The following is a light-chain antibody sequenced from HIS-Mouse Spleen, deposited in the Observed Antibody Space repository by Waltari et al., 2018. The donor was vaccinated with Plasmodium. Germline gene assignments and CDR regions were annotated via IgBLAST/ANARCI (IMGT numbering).Light chain of an antibody. CDR1: KLGDTY. J-gene: IGLJ2*01. CDR2: QNS. CDR3: QAWDSSTVV. Sequence: SYELTQPPSVSVSPGPKASITCSGDKLGDTYACWYQQKPGQCPVLDIDQNSKRPSGIPERFSGSNSGNTSNLTISGTQAMDEADYYCQAWDSSTVVFGGGTKLTVL. V-gene: IGLV3-1*01.